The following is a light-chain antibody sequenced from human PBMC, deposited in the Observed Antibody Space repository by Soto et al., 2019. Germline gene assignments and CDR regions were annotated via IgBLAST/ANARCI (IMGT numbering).Light chain of an antibody. CDR1: SSDVGGYDS. CDR2: DVS. Sequence: QSVLTQPASVSGSPGQSITISCTGTSSDVGGYDSVSWYQQHPGKAPKLMIYDVSNRPSGVSNRFSGSKSGNTASLTIAGLQAEDEADYYCTSYTSSTTRVVFGGGTQLTVL. J-gene: IGLJ2*01. V-gene: IGLV2-14*01. CDR3: TSYTSSTTRVV.